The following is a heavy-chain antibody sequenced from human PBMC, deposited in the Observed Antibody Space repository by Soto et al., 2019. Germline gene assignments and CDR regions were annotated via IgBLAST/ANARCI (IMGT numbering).Heavy chain of an antibody. CDR1: GGSISSGDYY. D-gene: IGHD3-22*01. V-gene: IGHV4-30-4*01. CDR3: ARDNYYDSSGYYYHYFDY. Sequence: SETLSLTCTVSGGSISSGDYYWSWIRQPPGKGLEWIGYIYYSGSTYYNPSLKSRVTISVDTSKNQFSLKLSSVTAADTAVYYCARDNYYDSSGYYYHYFDYRGQGTLVTVSS. CDR2: IYYSGST. J-gene: IGHJ4*02.